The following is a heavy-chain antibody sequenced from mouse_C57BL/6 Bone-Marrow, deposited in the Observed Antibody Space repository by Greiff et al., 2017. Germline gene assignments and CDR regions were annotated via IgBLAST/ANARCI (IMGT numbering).Heavy chain of an antibody. CDR1: GYTFTSYW. D-gene: IGHD1-1*01. Sequence: VQLQQPGAELVRPGSSVKLSCKASGYTFTSYWMDWVKQRPGQGLEWIGNIYPSDSETHYNQKFKDKATLTVDKSSSTAYMQLSSLTSEDSAVYYCARGGLLYGSYYYAMDYWGQGTSVTVSS. J-gene: IGHJ4*01. CDR2: IYPSDSET. CDR3: ARGGLLYGSYYYAMDY. V-gene: IGHV1-61*01.